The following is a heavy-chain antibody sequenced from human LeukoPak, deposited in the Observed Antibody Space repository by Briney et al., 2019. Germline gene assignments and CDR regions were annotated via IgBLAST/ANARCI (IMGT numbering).Heavy chain of an antibody. Sequence: SVKVSCKASGGTFSSYAISWVRQAPGQGLEWMVRIIPVFGTANYAQKFQGRVTITTDESTSTAYMELSSLRSEDTAVYYCARTYYYDSSGYYPFDYWGQGTLVTVSS. D-gene: IGHD3-22*01. CDR2: IIPVFGTA. CDR1: GGTFSSYA. V-gene: IGHV1-69*05. CDR3: ARTYYYDSSGYYPFDY. J-gene: IGHJ4*02.